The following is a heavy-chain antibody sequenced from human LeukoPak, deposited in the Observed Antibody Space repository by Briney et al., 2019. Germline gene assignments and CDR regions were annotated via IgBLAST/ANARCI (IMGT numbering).Heavy chain of an antibody. D-gene: IGHD3-10*01. CDR3: ARDLDGSYDL. CDR2: IIPIFGTA. J-gene: IGHJ2*01. Sequence: ASVKVSCKASGGTSSSYAISWVLQAPGQGLEWMGRIIPIFGTANYAQKFQGRVTITTDESTSTAYMELSSLRSEDTAVYYCARDLDGSYDLWGRGTLVTVSS. V-gene: IGHV1-69*05. CDR1: GGTSSSYA.